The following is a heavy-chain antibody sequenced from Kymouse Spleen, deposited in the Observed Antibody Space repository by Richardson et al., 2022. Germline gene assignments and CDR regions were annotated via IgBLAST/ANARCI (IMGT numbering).Heavy chain of an antibody. D-gene: IGHD5-12*01. CDR3: ARDEI*WLYYYGMDV. CDR2: IYSCGST. CDR1: GFTVSSNY. J-gene: IGHJ6*02. Sequence: EVQLVESGGGLIQPGGSLRLSCAASGFTVSSNYMSWVRQAPGKGLEWVSVIYSCGSTYYADSVKGRFTISRDNSKNTLYLQMNSLRAEDTAVYYCARDEI*WLYYYGMDVWGQGTTVTVSS. V-gene: IGHV3-66*03.